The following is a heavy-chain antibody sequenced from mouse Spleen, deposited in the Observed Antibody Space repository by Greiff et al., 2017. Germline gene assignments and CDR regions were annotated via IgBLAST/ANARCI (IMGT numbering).Heavy chain of an antibody. J-gene: IGHJ4*01. Sequence: VQLQQSGAELVKPGASVKISCKASGYAFSSYWMNWVKQRPGKGLEWIGQIYPGDGDTNYNGKFKGKATLTADKSSSTAYMQLSSLTSEDSAVYFCARGGSRYAMDYWGQGTSVTVSS. V-gene: IGHV1-80*01. CDR3: ARGGSRYAMDY. CDR1: GYAFSSYW. D-gene: IGHD6-1*01. CDR2: IYPGDGDT.